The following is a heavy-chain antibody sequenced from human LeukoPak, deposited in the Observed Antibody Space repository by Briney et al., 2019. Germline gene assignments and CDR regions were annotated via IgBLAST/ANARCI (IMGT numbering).Heavy chain of an antibody. Sequence: ASVKVSCKASGYTFTGYYMHWVRQAPGQGLEWLGWINPNSGGTNYAQKFQGRVTMTRDTSISTAYMELSRLRSDDTAVYYCARQDNLDSSVAFDIWGQGTMVTVSS. D-gene: IGHD5-18*01. CDR1: GYTFTGYY. CDR2: INPNSGGT. CDR3: ARQDNLDSSVAFDI. V-gene: IGHV1-2*02. J-gene: IGHJ3*02.